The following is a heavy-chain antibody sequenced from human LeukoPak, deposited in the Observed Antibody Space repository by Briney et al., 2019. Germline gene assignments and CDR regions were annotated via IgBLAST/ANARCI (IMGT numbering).Heavy chain of an antibody. D-gene: IGHD5-18*01. CDR3: ARDDLYTAMDLTPFDY. J-gene: IGHJ4*02. V-gene: IGHV3-11*04. CDR2: ISSSGSTI. CDR1: GFTFSDYY. Sequence: GGSLRLSCAASGFTFSDYYMSWIRQAPGKGLEWVSYISSSGSTIYYADSVKGRFTISRDNAKNSLYLQMNSLRAEDTAVYYCARDDLYTAMDLTPFDYWGQGTLVTVSS.